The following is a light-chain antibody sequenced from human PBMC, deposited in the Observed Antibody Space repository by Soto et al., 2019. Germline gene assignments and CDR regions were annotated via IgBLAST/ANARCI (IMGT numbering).Light chain of an antibody. CDR1: QSVERDY. V-gene: IGKV3-20*01. CDR2: DAS. Sequence: EIVLTQSPGTLSLSPGERATLSCRASQSVERDYLAWYQQKPGQAPRLLIYDASIRATGIPDRLSGSGSATDFTLTISRLEPEDFALYYCQQYSWSPLPFGGATKVEIK. J-gene: IGKJ4*01. CDR3: QQYSWSPLP.